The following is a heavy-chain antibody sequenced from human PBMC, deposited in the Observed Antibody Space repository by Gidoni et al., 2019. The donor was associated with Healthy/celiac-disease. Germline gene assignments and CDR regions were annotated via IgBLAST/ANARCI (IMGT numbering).Heavy chain of an antibody. CDR1: GGSFSGYY. V-gene: IGHV4-34*01. CDR2: SNQSGST. D-gene: IGHD1-26*01. Sequence: QVQLQQWGAGLLKPSETQSLTCAVYGGSFSGYYGSWISQPPEKGLEWIGESNQSGSTTYNPSLKSRVTISVDTSKNQFSLKLSSVTAADTAVYYCAREDGIVVDAFDIWGQGTMVTVSS. CDR3: AREDGIVVDAFDI. J-gene: IGHJ3*02.